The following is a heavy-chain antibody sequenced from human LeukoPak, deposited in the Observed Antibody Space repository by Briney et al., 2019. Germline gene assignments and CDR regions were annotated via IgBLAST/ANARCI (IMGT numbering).Heavy chain of an antibody. Sequence: ASVKVSCKASGYTFTSYGMSWVRQAPGQGLEWMGWISAYNGNTNYAQKLQGRVTMTTDTSTSTAYMELRSLRSDDTAVYYCARLPYYDILTGYYDWFDPWGQGTLVTVSS. CDR1: GYTFTSYG. CDR2: ISAYNGNT. V-gene: IGHV1-18*01. J-gene: IGHJ5*02. D-gene: IGHD3-9*01. CDR3: ARLPYYDILTGYYDWFDP.